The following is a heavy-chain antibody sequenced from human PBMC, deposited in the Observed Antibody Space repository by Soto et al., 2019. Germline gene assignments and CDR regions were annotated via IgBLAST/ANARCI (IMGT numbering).Heavy chain of an antibody. D-gene: IGHD2-2*01. CDR1: SGSISSSNW. CDR3: ARDQRVGVVPAATSLSLRDYYYYYMDV. Sequence: SETLSLTCAVSSGSISSSNWWSWVRQPPGKGLEWIGEIYHSGSTNYNPSLKSRVTISVDKSKNQFSLKLSSVTAADTAVYYCARDQRVGVVPAATSLSLRDYYYYYMDVWGKGTTVTVSS. CDR2: IYHSGST. V-gene: IGHV4-4*02. J-gene: IGHJ6*03.